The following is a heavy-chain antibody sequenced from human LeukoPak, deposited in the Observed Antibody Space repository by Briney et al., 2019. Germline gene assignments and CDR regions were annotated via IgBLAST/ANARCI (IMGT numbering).Heavy chain of an antibody. CDR1: GGSISSSNW. CDR3: ARAGAVAGYYYYYMDV. Sequence: SETLSLTCAVSGGSISSSNWWSWVRQPPGKGLEWIGEIYHSGSTDYNPSLKSRVTISVDKSKNQFSLKLSSVTAADTAVYYCARAGAVAGYYYYYMDVWGKGTTVTVSS. J-gene: IGHJ6*03. D-gene: IGHD6-19*01. CDR2: IYHSGST. V-gene: IGHV4-4*02.